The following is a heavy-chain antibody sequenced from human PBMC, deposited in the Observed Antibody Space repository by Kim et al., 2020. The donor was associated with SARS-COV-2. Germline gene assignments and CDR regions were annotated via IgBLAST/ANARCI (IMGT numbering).Heavy chain of an antibody. J-gene: IGHJ6*04. CDR3: ARGRDGYSRRIMDV. D-gene: IGHD6-13*01. V-gene: IGHV4-34*01. Sequence: SPARKSRVTLSVDTSKNQFSLKLSSVTAADTAVYYCARGRDGYSRRIMDVWGKGTTVTVSS.